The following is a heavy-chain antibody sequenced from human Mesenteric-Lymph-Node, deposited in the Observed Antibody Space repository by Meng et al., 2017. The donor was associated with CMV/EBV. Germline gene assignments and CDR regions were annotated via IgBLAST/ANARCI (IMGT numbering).Heavy chain of an antibody. J-gene: IGHJ6*02. D-gene: IGHD2-2*01. CDR1: GDSISNDH. CDR3: ARLLVVPAGGYYYGMDV. CDR2: VFDSGST. V-gene: IGHV4-59*01. Sequence: SETLSLTCTVSGDSISNDHWSWIRLPPGKGLEWIGYVFDSGSTNYNPSLKSRVTISVDTSKNQFSLKLSSVTAADTAVYYCARLLVVPAGGYYYGMDVWGQGTTVTVSS.